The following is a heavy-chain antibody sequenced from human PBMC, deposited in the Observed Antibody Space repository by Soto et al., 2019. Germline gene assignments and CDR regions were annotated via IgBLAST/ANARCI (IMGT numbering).Heavy chain of an antibody. D-gene: IGHD2-8*01. V-gene: IGHV3-23*01. Sequence: EVHLLESGGGLVQPGGSLRLSCAASGFSFSTDAMGWVRQAPGQGLEWVSAMTGSGVSATYAESVQGRFTISRDNSKNMVYLQMNSLKAEDTAVDYCVRRGSVVTVYTRYWGQGTLVTVS. J-gene: IGHJ4*02. CDR3: VRRGSVVTVYTRY. CDR2: MTGSGVSA. CDR1: GFSFSTDA.